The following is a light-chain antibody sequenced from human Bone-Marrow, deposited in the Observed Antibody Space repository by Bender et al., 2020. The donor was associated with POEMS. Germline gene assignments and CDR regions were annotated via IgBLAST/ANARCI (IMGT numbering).Light chain of an antibody. V-gene: IGLV2-23*02. CDR2: DVT. Sequence: QSVLTQPASVSGSLGQSITISCTGTRSDVGGYNLVTWYQHLPGKAPKLLLYDVTKRPSWVSSRFSGSKSGNTASLTISGLQAEDEAEYHCCSFAGATVAFGGGTKLTIL. CDR3: CSFAGATVA. J-gene: IGLJ3*02. CDR1: RSDVGGYNL.